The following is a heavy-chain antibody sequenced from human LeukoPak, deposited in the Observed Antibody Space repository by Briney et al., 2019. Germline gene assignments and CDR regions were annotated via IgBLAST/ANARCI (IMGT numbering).Heavy chain of an antibody. V-gene: IGHV3-74*01. CDR3: ARAVTYFYGSVTYDWFDP. CDR2: IESDGST. Sequence: GASLSLSCAVSGFNLSPYWMHWVRQTPGKGLMWVSRIESDGSTIYADSVKDRFTISRDNGKNTVYLQMNSLRVDDTAMYYCARAVTYFYGSVTYDWFDPWGQGTLVTVSS. J-gene: IGHJ5*02. D-gene: IGHD3-10*01. CDR1: GFNLSPYW.